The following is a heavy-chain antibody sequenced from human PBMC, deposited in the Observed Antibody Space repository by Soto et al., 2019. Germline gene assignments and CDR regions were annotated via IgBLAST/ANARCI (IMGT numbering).Heavy chain of an antibody. V-gene: IGHV4-39*01. CDR3: ARPSPEEGFGVDYGLDV. D-gene: IGHD3-10*01. J-gene: IGHJ6*02. CDR1: GGSRVGSGCC. CDR2: IYYSGST. Sequence: SELLCLRYTVSGGSRVGSGCCWGCIRKPPGKGLEWIGSIYYSGSTYYNPSLKSRVTISVDTSKNQFSLKLSSVTAADTAVYYRARPSPEEGFGVDYGLDVWGQAPTVTVS.